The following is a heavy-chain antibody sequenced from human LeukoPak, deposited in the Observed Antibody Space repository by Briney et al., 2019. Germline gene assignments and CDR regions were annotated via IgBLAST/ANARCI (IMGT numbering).Heavy chain of an antibody. CDR2: LYTSGST. CDR1: GGSISSYY. V-gene: IGHV4-4*07. CDR3: ARGGSSGYYYG. J-gene: IGHJ4*02. Sequence: SETLSLTCTVSGGSISSYYWGWIRQPAGKGLEWIGRLYTSGSTNYNPPLKSRVTMSVDTSKNQFSLKLTSMTAADTAVYYCARGGSSGYYYGWGQGTLVTVSS. D-gene: IGHD3-22*01.